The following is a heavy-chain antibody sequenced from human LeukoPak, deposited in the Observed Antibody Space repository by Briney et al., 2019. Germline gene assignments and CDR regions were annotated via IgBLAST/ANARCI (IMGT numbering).Heavy chain of an antibody. Sequence: SETLSLTCTVSGGSISSSSYYWGWIRQPPGKGLEWIGSIYYSGSTYYNPSLKSRVTISVDTSKNQFSLKVSSVTAADTAVYYCAIGDGGAALDYWGQGTLVTVSS. V-gene: IGHV4-39*07. D-gene: IGHD3-10*01. CDR1: GGSISSSSYY. J-gene: IGHJ4*02. CDR3: AIGDGGAALDY. CDR2: IYYSGST.